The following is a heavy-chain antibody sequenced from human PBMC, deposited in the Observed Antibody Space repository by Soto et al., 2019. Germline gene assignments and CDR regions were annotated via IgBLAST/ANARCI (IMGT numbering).Heavy chain of an antibody. V-gene: IGHV3-30-3*01. J-gene: IGHJ4*02. Sequence: GGSLRLSCAASGFTFSSYAMHWVRQAPGKGLEWVAVISYDGSNKYYADSVKGRFTISRDNSKNTLCLQMNSLRAEDTAVYYCARGSGSYYLHWGQGTLVTVSS. CDR3: ARGSGSYYLH. CDR2: ISYDGSNK. D-gene: IGHD1-26*01. CDR1: GFTFSSYA.